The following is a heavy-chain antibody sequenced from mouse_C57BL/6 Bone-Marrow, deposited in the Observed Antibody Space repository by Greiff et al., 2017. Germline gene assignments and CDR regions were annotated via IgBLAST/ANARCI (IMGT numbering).Heavy chain of an antibody. D-gene: IGHD1-1*02. J-gene: IGHJ3*01. CDR3: ARHYGAY. CDR1: GYTFTSYG. V-gene: IGHV1-81*01. CDR2: IYPRSGNT. Sequence: QVQLQQSGAELARPGASVKLSCTASGYTFTSYGISWVKQRTGQGLEWIGEIYPRSGNTYYNEKFKGKATLTADKSSSTAYMELRSLTSEDSAVYFCARHYGAYWGQGTLVTVSA.